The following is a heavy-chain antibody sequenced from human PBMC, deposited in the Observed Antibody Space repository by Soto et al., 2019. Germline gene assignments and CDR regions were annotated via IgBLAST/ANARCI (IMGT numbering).Heavy chain of an antibody. CDR3: AKGRGGSGSLTPRVDF. CDR2: ISGGGDTT. Sequence: EVQLLESGGGLVQPGGSLRLSCAASGFTFNNYAMTWVRQAPGKGLEWVSAISGGGDTTSYADSVKGRFTVSRDGSKHALYLQMSSLRPEDTALYYCAKGRGGSGSLTPRVDFWGQGTLVTVSS. J-gene: IGHJ4*02. D-gene: IGHD3-10*01. V-gene: IGHV3-23*01. CDR1: GFTFNNYA.